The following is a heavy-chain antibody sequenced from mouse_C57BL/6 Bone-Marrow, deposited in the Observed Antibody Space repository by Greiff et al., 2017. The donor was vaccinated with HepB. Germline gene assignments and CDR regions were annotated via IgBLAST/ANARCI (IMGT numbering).Heavy chain of an antibody. CDR1: GYSITSGYY. CDR3: AREGYGSSYYFDY. CDR2: ISYDGSN. D-gene: IGHD1-1*01. Sequence: EVQVVEPGPGLVKPSQSLSLTCSVTGYSITSGYYWNWIRQFPGNKLEWMGYISYDGSNNYNPSLKNRISITRDTSKNQFFLKLNSVTTEDTATYYCAREGYGSSYYFDYWGQGTTLTVSS. V-gene: IGHV3-6*01. J-gene: IGHJ2*01.